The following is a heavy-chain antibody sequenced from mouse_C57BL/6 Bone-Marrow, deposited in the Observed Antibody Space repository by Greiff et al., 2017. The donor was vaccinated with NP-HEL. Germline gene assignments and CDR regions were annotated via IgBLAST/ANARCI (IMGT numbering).Heavy chain of an antibody. J-gene: IGHJ3*01. CDR1: GYTFTSYG. D-gene: IGHD2-3*01. V-gene: IGHV1-81*01. CDR2: IYPRSGNT. Sequence: QVQLQQSGAELARPGASVKLSCKASGYTFTSYGISWVKQRTGQGLEWIGEIYPRSGNTYYTEKFKGKATLTADKSSSTAYMELRSLTSEDSAVYFCARGIDGYSPAWFAYWGQGTLVTVSA. CDR3: ARGIDGYSPAWFAY.